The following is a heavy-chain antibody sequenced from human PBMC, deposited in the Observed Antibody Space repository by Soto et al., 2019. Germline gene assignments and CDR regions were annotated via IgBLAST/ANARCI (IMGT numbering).Heavy chain of an antibody. V-gene: IGHV4-38-2*01. CDR2: MYYSGAT. J-gene: IGHJ4*02. Sequence: PSETLSLTCAVSGSSIGSGYYWGWIRQPPGKGLEWIGSMYYSGATYYNPSLESRVIISMDNSKNTLYLQMNSLRAEDTAIYYCANGGTGEGYFDNWGQGALVTVSS. CDR3: ANGGTGEGYFDN. D-gene: IGHD7-27*01. CDR1: GSSIGSGYY.